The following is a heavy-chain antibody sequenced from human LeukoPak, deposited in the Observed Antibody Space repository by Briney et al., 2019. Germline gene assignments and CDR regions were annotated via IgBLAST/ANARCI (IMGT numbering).Heavy chain of an antibody. CDR1: GFTFSSYS. Sequence: GGSLRLSCAASGFTFSSYSMNWVRQAPGKGLEWVSSISSSSSYIYYADSVKGRFTTSRDNAKNSLYLQMNSLRAEDTAVYYCARDRLGGYDIPNWGQGTLVTVSS. CDR2: ISSSSSYI. J-gene: IGHJ4*02. CDR3: ARDRLGGYDIPN. V-gene: IGHV3-21*01. D-gene: IGHD3-9*01.